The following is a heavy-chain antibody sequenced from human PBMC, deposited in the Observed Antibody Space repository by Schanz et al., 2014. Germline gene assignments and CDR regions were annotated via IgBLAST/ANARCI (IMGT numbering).Heavy chain of an antibody. CDR1: GYTFTSYS. V-gene: IGHV1-46*01. J-gene: IGHJ4*02. CDR3: ARGGYSSGWYDRDIAHFDY. CDR2: INLSGGST. D-gene: IGHD6-19*01. Sequence: QVQLVQSGAEVKKPGASVKVSCKASGYTFTSYSMHWVRQAPGQGLEWMGIINLSGGSTNNAQKFQGRLSMTRNTSTTTVYIELSSLRSEDTAVYYCARGGYSSGWYDRDIAHFDYWGQGTLVSVSS.